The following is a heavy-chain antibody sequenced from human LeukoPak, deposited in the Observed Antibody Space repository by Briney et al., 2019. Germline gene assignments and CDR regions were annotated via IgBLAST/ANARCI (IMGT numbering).Heavy chain of an antibody. CDR2: ISWNSDSI. Sequence: GRSLRLSCAASGFTFDDYAMHWVRQAPGKGLEWVSGISWNSDSIGYADSVKGRFTISRDNAKNSLYLQMNSLRAEDTALYYCAKDIDYGDRDYYYYYGMDVWGQGTTVTVSS. J-gene: IGHJ6*02. D-gene: IGHD4-17*01. CDR1: GFTFDDYA. V-gene: IGHV3-9*01. CDR3: AKDIDYGDRDYYYYYGMDV.